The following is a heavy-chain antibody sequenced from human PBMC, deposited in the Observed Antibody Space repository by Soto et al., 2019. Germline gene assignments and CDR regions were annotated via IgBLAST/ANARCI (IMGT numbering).Heavy chain of an antibody. V-gene: IGHV3-30*18. Sequence: QVQLVESGGGVVQPGRSLRLSCAASGFTFSSYGMHWVRQAPGKGLEWVAVISYDGSNKYYVDSVKGRFTISRDNSKNMLYLQMNSLRAEDTAVYYCAKTTAASTPRGLSFDYWGQGTLVTVSS. CDR1: GFTFSSYG. CDR2: ISYDGSNK. D-gene: IGHD6-13*01. CDR3: AKTTAASTPRGLSFDY. J-gene: IGHJ4*02.